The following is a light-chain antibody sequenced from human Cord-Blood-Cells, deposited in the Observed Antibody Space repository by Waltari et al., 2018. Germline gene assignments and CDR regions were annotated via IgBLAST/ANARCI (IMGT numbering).Light chain of an antibody. Sequence: QSALTQPASVSGSPGQSITLSCTGTTSDVRGSNHVFWYQQHPGKAPKLMIYDVSKRPSGVPDRFSGSKSGNTASLTISGLQAEDEADYYCCSYAGSYTYVFGTGTKVTVL. J-gene: IGLJ1*01. CDR3: CSYAGSYTYV. CDR1: TSDVRGSNH. V-gene: IGLV2-11*01. CDR2: DVS.